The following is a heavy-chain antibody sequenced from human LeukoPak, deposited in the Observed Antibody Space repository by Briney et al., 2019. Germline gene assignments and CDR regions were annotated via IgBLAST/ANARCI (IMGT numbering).Heavy chain of an antibody. D-gene: IGHD2-15*01. CDR1: GYTLTELS. Sequence: GASEKVSCKVSGYTLTELSMHWVRQAPGKGLEWMGGFDPEDGETIYAQKFQGRVTMTEDTSTDTAYMELSSLRSEDTAVYYCATDHLDTLTGYCSGGSCLRYWGQGTLVTVSS. CDR3: ATDHLDTLTGYCSGGSCLRY. V-gene: IGHV1-24*01. CDR2: FDPEDGET. J-gene: IGHJ4*02.